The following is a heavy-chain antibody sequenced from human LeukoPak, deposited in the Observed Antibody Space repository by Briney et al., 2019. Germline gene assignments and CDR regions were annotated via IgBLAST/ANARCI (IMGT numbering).Heavy chain of an antibody. Sequence: GSSVKVSCKASGGTFSSYAISWVRQAPGQGLEWMGGIIPIFGTANYAQKFQGRVTITADKSTSTAYMELSSLRSEDTAVYYCARDEGAVGELHFDYWGQGTLVTVSS. CDR3: ARDEGAVGELHFDY. J-gene: IGHJ4*02. CDR1: GGTFSSYA. CDR2: IIPIFGTA. D-gene: IGHD3-10*01. V-gene: IGHV1-69*06.